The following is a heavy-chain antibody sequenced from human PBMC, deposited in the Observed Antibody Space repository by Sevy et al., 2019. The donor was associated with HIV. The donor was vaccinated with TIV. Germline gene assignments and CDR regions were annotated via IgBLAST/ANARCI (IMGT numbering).Heavy chain of an antibody. CDR1: GGTFSSFA. CDR2: IIPIFGTT. V-gene: IGHV1-69*13. Sequence: ASVKVSRKASGGTFSSFALSWVRQAPGQGLEWMGGIIPIFGTTKYAQKFQGRVTIIADESTSTAYMELSSLGSEDTAVYYCARPSYGSGRGYQNYFYYYGMDDWGPGTTVTVSS. CDR3: ARPSYGSGRGYQNYFYYYGMDD. J-gene: IGHJ6*02. D-gene: IGHD3-10*01.